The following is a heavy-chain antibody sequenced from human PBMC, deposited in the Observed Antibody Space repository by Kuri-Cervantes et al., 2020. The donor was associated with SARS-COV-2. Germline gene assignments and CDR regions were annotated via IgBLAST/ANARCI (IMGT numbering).Heavy chain of an antibody. CDR2: IDPSDSYT. CDR1: GYSLTSYW. J-gene: IGHJ6*02. CDR3: AGFGESTPYYYGMDV. V-gene: IGHV5-10-1*01. Sequence: KVSCKGSGYSLTSYWISWVRQMPGKGLEWMGRIDPSDSYTNYSPSFQGHVTISADESISTAYLQWSSLKASDTAMYYCAGFGESTPYYYGMDVWGQGTTVTVSS. D-gene: IGHD3-10*01.